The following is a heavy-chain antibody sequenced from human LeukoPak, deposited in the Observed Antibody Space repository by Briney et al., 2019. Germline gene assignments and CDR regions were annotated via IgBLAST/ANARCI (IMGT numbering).Heavy chain of an antibody. J-gene: IGHJ4*02. CDR2: ISYDGSNK. CDR3: ARDYGDY. V-gene: IGHV3-30*07. CDR1: GFTFSSYA. D-gene: IGHD4-17*01. Sequence: GGSLRLSCAASGFTFSSYAMHWVRQAPGKGLEWVAVISYDGSNKYYADSVKGRFTISRDNSKNTLYLQMNSLRAEDTAVYYCARDYGDYWGQGILVTVSS.